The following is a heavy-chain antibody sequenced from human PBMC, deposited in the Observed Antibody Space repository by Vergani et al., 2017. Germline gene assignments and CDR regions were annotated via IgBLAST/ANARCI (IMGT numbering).Heavy chain of an antibody. CDR1: GGSFTTYY. V-gene: IGHV3-23*04. CDR2: LTGGGGST. Sequence: VQLEESGPGLVKPSETLSLTCTVSGGSFTTYYWSWVRQAPGKGLEWGSALTGGGGSTYYADSFKGRFIISRDNSRDTLYLQMNSLRPEDTATYYCVKDAGSYENFFDSWGQGTLVTVSS. CDR3: VKDAGSYENFFDS. D-gene: IGHD1-26*01. J-gene: IGHJ4*02.